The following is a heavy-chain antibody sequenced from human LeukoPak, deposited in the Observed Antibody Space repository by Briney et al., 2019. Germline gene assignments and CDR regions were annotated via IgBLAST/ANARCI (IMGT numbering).Heavy chain of an antibody. CDR3: ARTYYYDSSGYYYFDY. V-gene: IGHV1-2*02. D-gene: IGHD3-22*01. CDR2: INPNSGGT. J-gene: IGHJ4*02. CDR1: GYTFTGYY. Sequence: ASVKVSCKASGYTFTGYYMHWERQAPGQGLKWMGWINPNSGGTNYAQKFQGRVTMTRDTSISTAYMELSRLRSDDTAVYYCARTYYYDSSGYYYFDYWGQGTLVTVSS.